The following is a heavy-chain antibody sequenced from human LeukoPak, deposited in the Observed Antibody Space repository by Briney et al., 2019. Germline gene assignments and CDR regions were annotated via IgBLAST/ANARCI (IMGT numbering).Heavy chain of an antibody. CDR1: GYSFTTYW. J-gene: IGHJ6*02. V-gene: IGHV5-51*01. CDR3: ATPYSGSYYYGMGV. D-gene: IGHD1-26*01. CDR2: IYPGDSDT. Sequence: GESLQISCQGSGYSFTTYWIGWVRQLPGKGLEWMGIIYPGDSDTRYSPSFQGQVTISADRSISTAYLQWSSLKASDTAMYYCATPYSGSYYYGMGVRGQGTTVTVSS.